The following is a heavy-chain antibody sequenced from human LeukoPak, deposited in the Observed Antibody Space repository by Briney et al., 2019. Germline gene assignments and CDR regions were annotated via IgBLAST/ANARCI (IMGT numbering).Heavy chain of an antibody. CDR2: ITGSGGST. J-gene: IGHJ4*02. CDR1: GFTFSSYA. V-gene: IGHV3-23*01. D-gene: IGHD3-22*01. Sequence: GGSLRLSCAASGFTFSSYAMSWVRQAPGKGLEWVSDITGSGGSTYYPDSVKGRFTISRDNSKNTLYLQMNSLRAEDTALYYRARARYDSSGLDYWGQGTLVTVSS. CDR3: ARARYDSSGLDY.